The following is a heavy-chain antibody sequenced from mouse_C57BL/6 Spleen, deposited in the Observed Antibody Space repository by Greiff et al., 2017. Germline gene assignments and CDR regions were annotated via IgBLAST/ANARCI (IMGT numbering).Heavy chain of an antibody. J-gene: IGHJ2*01. CDR2: IYPGDGDT. CDR1: GYAFSSYW. CDR3: ARGYYSNYVGFDY. D-gene: IGHD2-5*01. Sequence: QVHVKQSGAELVKPGASVKISCKASGYAFSSYWMNWVKQRPGKGLEWIGQIYPGDGDTNYNGKFKGKATLTADKSSSTAYMQLSSLTSEDSAVYFCARGYYSNYVGFDYWGQGTTLTVSS. V-gene: IGHV1-80*01.